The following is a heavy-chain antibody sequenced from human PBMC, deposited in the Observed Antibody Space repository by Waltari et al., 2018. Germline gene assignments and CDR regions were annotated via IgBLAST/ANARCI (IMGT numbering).Heavy chain of an antibody. CDR3: AREGSGIYGFDY. V-gene: IGHV3-21*01. D-gene: IGHD3-10*01. J-gene: IGHJ4*02. Sequence: EVQLVESGGGPVKPGGSLRLSCAASGFIFSSYTMNWVRQAPGKGLDWVSFNSRSSTYIYYADSVKGRFTISRDNAKNSLYMQINTLRAEDTAVYYCAREGSGIYGFDYWGQGTLVTVSS. CDR2: NSRSSTYI. CDR1: GFIFSSYT.